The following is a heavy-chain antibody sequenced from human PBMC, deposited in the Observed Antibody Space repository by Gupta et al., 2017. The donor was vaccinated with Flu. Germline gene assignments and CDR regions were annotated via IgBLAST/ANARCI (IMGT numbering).Heavy chain of an antibody. V-gene: IGHV3-48*02. CDR2: ISAGSSYK. CDR1: AFPFSRSG. CDR3: ARDLGGLGGPGS. Sequence: EVHLAESGGGLVQAGGSLRLSCAAPAFPFSRSGMNWVRQAPGRGLEWVSYISAGSSYKYYADSVKGRFTISRDDAENSLYLQMNSLREDDTGVYYCARDLGGLGGPGSWGQGTLVAASS. J-gene: IGHJ5*02. D-gene: IGHD2-15*01.